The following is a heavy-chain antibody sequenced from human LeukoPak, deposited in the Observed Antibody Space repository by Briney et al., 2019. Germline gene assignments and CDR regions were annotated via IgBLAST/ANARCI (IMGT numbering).Heavy chain of an antibody. D-gene: IGHD1-26*01. J-gene: IGHJ5*02. CDR3: ATKGAYTGSYSGFDP. V-gene: IGHV3-66*01. CDR2: IYSGGST. CDR1: GFTVSNNY. Sequence: GGSLRLSCAASGFTVSNNYMSWVRQAPGKGLEWVSIIYSGGSTYYADSVKGRFTISRDYSKNTVYLQMNSLRVEDTAVYYCATKGAYTGSYSGFDPWGQGTLVTVSS.